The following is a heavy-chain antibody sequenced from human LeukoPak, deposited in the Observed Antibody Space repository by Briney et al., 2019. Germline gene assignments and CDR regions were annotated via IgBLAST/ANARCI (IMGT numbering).Heavy chain of an antibody. D-gene: IGHD2-15*01. V-gene: IGHV3-23*01. CDR3: AKVPRGGNCYQSDY. Sequence: GGSLRLSCVASGFTFSSYAMNWVRQAPGKGLEWVSVISGTGDSTYFADSVKGRFAISRDNFKNTLYLQMNSLRADDTAVYYCAKVPRGGNCYQSDYWGKGTLVTVSS. CDR2: ISGTGDST. J-gene: IGHJ4*02. CDR1: GFTFSSYA.